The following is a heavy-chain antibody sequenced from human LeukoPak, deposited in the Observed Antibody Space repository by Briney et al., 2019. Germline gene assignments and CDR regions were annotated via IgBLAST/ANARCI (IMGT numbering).Heavy chain of an antibody. J-gene: IGHJ5*02. D-gene: IGHD3-10*01. CDR1: GGSSRVYS. CDR2: ILYGGST. CDR3: ARKGEHYYDSGNLWPAWFDL. V-gene: IGHV4-59*01. Sequence: SETLSLTCTVSGGSSRVYSWGGFRSPPGKGRAWMGYILYGGSTYYNPSLKSQVTISVDMSKNQFSLKLTSVTAADTAVYYCARKGEHYYDSGNLWPAWFDLWGQGTLVTVSS.